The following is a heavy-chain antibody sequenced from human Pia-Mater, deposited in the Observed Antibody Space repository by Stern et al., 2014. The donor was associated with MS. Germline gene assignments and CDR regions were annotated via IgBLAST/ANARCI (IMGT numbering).Heavy chain of an antibody. V-gene: IGHV1-18*01. D-gene: IGHD1-26*01. J-gene: IGHJ4*02. Sequence: QVQLVQSGAAVKKPGASVKVSCKTSGSTFLRYGITWVRQAPGQGPEWMGWINTYNGDTNYAQKLQGRVTMTTDRSTSTVYMELRSLRSGDTAIYYCAKGWEMHNWGQGTLVTVSS. CDR2: INTYNGDT. CDR3: AKGWEMHN. CDR1: GSTFLRYG.